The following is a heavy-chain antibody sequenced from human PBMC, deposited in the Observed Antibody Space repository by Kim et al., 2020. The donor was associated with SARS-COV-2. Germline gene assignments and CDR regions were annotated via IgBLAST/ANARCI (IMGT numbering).Heavy chain of an antibody. CDR3: ARRGDGGYYLQPIDY. J-gene: IGHJ4*02. V-gene: IGHV4-30-2*04. D-gene: IGHD3-22*01. Sequence: PSLKSRVTISVDTSKNQFSLKLSSVTAADTAVYYCARRGDGGYYLQPIDYWGQGTLVTVSS.